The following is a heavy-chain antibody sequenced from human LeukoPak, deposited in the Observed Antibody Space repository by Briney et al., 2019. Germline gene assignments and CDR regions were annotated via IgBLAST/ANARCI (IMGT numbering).Heavy chain of an antibody. CDR1: GYTFTSYG. D-gene: IGHD2-2*01. CDR3: ARDRSIVVVPAAEPFDY. V-gene: IGHV1-18*01. CDR2: ISAYNGNT. Sequence: RASVKVSCKASGYTFTSYGISWVRQAPGQGLEWMGWISAYNGNTNYAQKLQGRVTMTTDTCTSTAYMELRSLRSDDTAVYYCARDRSIVVVPAAEPFDYWGQGTLVTVS. J-gene: IGHJ4*02.